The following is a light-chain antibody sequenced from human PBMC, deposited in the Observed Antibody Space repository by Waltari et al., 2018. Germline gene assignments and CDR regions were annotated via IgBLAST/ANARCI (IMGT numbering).Light chain of an antibody. CDR2: DNN. Sequence: QSVLTQPPSVSAAPGQKVPISCSGIISHIGNYYVSCYHQLPGAAPRLLIYDNNERASGIPDRFSASKSGTSATLGITGLQIEDEADYYCATWDNSLREVVFGGGTKLTVL. V-gene: IGLV1-51*01. CDR3: ATWDNSLREVV. CDR1: ISHIGNYY. J-gene: IGLJ2*01.